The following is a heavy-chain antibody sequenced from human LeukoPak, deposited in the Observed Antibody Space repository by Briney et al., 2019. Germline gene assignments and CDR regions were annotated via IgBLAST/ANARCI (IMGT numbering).Heavy chain of an antibody. CDR3: AKGPVSAIVGATTLDY. Sequence: GGSLRLSCAVSGFTVFNNYMSWVRQAPGKGLEWVSVIHSGGSTYYADSVKGRFTTSRDNSKNTVYLQMNSLRVEDTAVYYCAKGPVSAIVGATTLDYWGQGTLVTVSS. J-gene: IGHJ4*02. V-gene: IGHV3-66*01. CDR1: GFTVFNNY. D-gene: IGHD1-26*01. CDR2: IHSGGST.